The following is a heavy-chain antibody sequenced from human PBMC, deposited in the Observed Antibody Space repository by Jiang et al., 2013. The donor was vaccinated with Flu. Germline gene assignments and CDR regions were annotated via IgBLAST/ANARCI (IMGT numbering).Heavy chain of an antibody. D-gene: IGHD3-22*01. CDR1: GGSISSSSYY. J-gene: IGHJ6*02. CDR3: ARDRLVVTDEGYYYYGMDV. CDR2: IYYSGST. Sequence: SLTCTVSGGSISSSSYYWGWIRQPPGKGLEWIGSIYYSGSTYYNPSLKSRVTISVDTSKNQFSLKLSSVTAADTAVYYCARDRLVVTDEGYYYYGMDVWGQGTTVTVSS. V-gene: IGHV4-39*07.